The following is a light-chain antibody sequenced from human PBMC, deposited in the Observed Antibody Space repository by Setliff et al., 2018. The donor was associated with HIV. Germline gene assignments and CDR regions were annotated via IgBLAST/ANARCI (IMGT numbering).Light chain of an antibody. CDR1: SSDVGGYSH. CDR3: SSYAVTNTLP. CDR2: EVS. V-gene: IGLV2-14*01. Sequence: ALTQPASVSGSPGQSITISCTGTSSDVGGYSHVSWYQQHPGKAPKLIIYEVSNRPSGVSNRFSGSKSGNTASLTISGLQAEDEADYYCSSYAVTNTLPFGTGTKAPS. J-gene: IGLJ1*01.